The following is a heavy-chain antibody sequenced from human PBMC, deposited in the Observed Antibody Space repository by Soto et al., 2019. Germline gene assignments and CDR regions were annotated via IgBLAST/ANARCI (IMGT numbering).Heavy chain of an antibody. CDR3: ARGSVVVYD. CDR2: IWHSGST. CDR1: GGSISSSY. Sequence: SETLSLTCIVSGGSISSSYWSWIRQPPGKGLEWIGYIWHSGSTNSNPSLKSRVTISVDTSKNQFSLRLSSVTAADTAVYYCARGSVVVYDWGQGTLVTVSS. V-gene: IGHV4-59*01. D-gene: IGHD2-15*01. J-gene: IGHJ4*02.